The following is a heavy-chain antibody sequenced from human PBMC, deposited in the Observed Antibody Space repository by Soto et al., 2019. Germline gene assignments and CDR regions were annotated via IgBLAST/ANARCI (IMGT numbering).Heavy chain of an antibody. CDR2: ISYDGSNK. V-gene: IGHV3-30*18. CDR1: GFTFSSYG. D-gene: IGHD3-22*01. J-gene: IGHJ6*02. CDR3: ANALGYDSRNYYYYYGMGV. Sequence: GGSLRLSCAASGFTFSSYGMHWVRQAPGKGLEWVAVISYDGSNKYYADSVKGRFTISRDNSKNTLYLQMNSLRAEDTAVYYCANALGYDSRNYYYYYGMGVWGQGTTVTVSS.